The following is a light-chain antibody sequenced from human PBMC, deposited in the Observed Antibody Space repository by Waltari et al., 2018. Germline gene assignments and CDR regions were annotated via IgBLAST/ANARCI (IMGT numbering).Light chain of an antibody. V-gene: IGKV1-9*01. CDR2: FAS. J-gene: IGKJ4*01. CDR1: QGINNY. Sequence: IHLTRFPSSLSASVETKFTFTGRASQGINNYLAWSQQKQGEAPKPLIYFASTLERGVPSRFSGSGSGTDFTLTISSLQPEDFATYYCQHLNGYPITFGGGTKVEIK. CDR3: QHLNGYPIT.